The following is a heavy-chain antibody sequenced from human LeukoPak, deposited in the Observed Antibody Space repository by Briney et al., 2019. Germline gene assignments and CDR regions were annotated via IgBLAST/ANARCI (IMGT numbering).Heavy chain of an antibody. CDR3: VRDNSGSVVRGVLQY. J-gene: IGHJ4*02. Sequence: GGSLRLSCAASGVTFNTYGMHWVRQAPGKGLEWVAVIWYDGSNKYYADSVKGRFTISRDNSKNTLYLQMNSLRAEDTAVYYCVRDNSGSVVRGVLQYWGQGTLVTVSS. CDR2: IWYDGSNK. D-gene: IGHD3-10*01. CDR1: GVTFNTYG. V-gene: IGHV3-33*01.